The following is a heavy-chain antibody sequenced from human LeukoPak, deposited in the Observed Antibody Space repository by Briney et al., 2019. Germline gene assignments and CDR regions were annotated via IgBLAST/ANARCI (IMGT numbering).Heavy chain of an antibody. D-gene: IGHD5-12*01. CDR1: GYTFTSYG. CDR2: ISAYNGNT. J-gene: IGHJ6*04. V-gene: IGHV1-18*01. CDR3: ARVSGYDYHYYYYGMDV. Sequence: ASVKVSCKASGYTFTSYGISWVRQAPGQGLEWMGWISAYNGNTNYAQKLQGRVTMTTDTSTSTAYMELRSPRSDDTAVYYCARVSGYDYHYYYYGMDVWGKGTTVTVSS.